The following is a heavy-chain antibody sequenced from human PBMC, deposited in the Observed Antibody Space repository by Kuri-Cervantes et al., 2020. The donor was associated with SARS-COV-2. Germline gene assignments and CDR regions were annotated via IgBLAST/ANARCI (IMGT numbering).Heavy chain of an antibody. D-gene: IGHD2-15*01. J-gene: IGHJ4*02. V-gene: IGHV3-33*01. CDR1: GSTFSNYG. Sequence: GESLKISCVVAGSTFSNYGMHWVRQTPSRGLEWVAIIWYDGTYKYYADSVEGRFSISRDNSKNSLYLQMNNLRAEDTALYYCVRDYCSGGSCYGFDSWGQGTLVTVSS. CDR3: VRDYCSGGSCYGFDS. CDR2: IWYDGTYK.